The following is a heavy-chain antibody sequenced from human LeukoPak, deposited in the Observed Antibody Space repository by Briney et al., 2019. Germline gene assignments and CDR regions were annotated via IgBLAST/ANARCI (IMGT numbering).Heavy chain of an antibody. J-gene: IGHJ4*02. D-gene: IGHD4-17*01. CDR1: GGSISSGNYY. CDR3: ARLRIEDYGDYVDY. V-gene: IGHV4-61*09. Sequence: SQTLSLTCTVSGGSISSGNYYWSWIRQPAGKGLEYIGQIYTSGTTNYNPSLKSRVTISVDTSKNQFSLKLNSVTAADTAVYYCARLRIEDYGDYVDYWGQGTLVTVSS. CDR2: IYTSGTT.